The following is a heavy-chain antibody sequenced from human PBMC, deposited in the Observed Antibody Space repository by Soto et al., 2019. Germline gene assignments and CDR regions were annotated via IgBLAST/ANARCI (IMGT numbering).Heavy chain of an antibody. J-gene: IGHJ4*02. V-gene: IGHV2-5*02. CDR1: GFSLSTSGVG. D-gene: IGHD3-22*01. CDR3: AHISRASYYYDSPPIW. CDR2: IYWDDDK. Sequence: QITLKESGPTLVKPTQTLTLTCTFSGFSLSTSGVGVGWIRQPPGKALEWLALIYWDDDKRYSPSLKSRLTITKDTSKNQVVLTMTNMDPVDTATYYCAHISRASYYYDSPPIWWGQGTLVTVSS.